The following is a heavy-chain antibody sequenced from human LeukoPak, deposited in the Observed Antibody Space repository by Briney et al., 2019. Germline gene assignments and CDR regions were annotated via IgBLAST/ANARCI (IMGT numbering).Heavy chain of an antibody. D-gene: IGHD3-10*01. CDR2: ISWNSGSI. Sequence: GGSLRLSCAASGFAFDDYAMHWVRQAPGKGLEWVSGISWNSGSIGYADSVKGRFTISRDNSKNTLFLQMNSLRAEDTAVYYCARDLAVSGSFTHYFDYWGQGTLVTVSS. CDR3: ARDLAVSGSFTHYFDY. J-gene: IGHJ4*02. CDR1: GFAFDDYA. V-gene: IGHV3-9*01.